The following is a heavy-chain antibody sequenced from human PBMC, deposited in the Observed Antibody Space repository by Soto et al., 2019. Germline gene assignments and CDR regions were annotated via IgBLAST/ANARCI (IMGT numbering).Heavy chain of an antibody. CDR3: ARGERYYYDTSGYFGFDY. CDR1: GYTFTNYA. V-gene: IGHV1-3*01. D-gene: IGHD3-22*01. Sequence: EASVKVSCKASGYTFTNYAIHWVRQAPGRRLEWMGWINAGNGNTKYSQKFQGRVTITRDTSASTAYMELSSLRSEDTAVYYCARGERYYYDTSGYFGFDYWGQGTLVT. J-gene: IGHJ4*02. CDR2: INAGNGNT.